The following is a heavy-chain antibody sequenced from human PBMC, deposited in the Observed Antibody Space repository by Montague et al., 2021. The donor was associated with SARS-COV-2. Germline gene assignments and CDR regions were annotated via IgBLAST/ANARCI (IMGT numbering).Heavy chain of an antibody. CDR1: GESIDRDTYY. J-gene: IGHJ4*02. D-gene: IGHD6-19*01. V-gene: IGHV4-39*02. CDR2: LSSSGST. Sequence: SETLSLTYIVSGESIDRDTYYWGWIRQSPGKGLEWIGSLSSSGSTYYXPSLRSRVTISMDTSKNHFSLKVNSVTATDTAVYFCARPGSVSGWFYFDDWGQGTLVSVSS. CDR3: ARPGSVSGWFYFDD.